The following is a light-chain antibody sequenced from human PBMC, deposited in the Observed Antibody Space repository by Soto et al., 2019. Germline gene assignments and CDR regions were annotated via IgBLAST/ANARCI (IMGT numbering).Light chain of an antibody. J-gene: IGKJ2*01. V-gene: IGKV3-11*01. CDR3: QQRYIWPIT. Sequence: ESVLTQSPATLSLSPGERATLSCRASQTVSVYLAWYQQKPGQAPRLLIYDAFNRATGIPARFSGSASGTDFTLTISTLEPEDFAVYYCQQRYIWPITFGEGTKLEIK. CDR1: QTVSVY. CDR2: DAF.